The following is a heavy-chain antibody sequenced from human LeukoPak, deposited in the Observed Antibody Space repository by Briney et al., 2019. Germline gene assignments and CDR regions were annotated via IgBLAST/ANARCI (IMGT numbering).Heavy chain of an antibody. CDR1: GGSTSSYY. CDR2: IYYSEST. D-gene: IGHD5-24*01. J-gene: IGHJ4*02. V-gene: IGHV4-59*01. CDR3: ARLVGFVARDGFNYYFDY. Sequence: SETLSLTCTVSGGSTSSYYWSWIRQPPGKGLEWIGYIYYSESTNYNPSLKSRVTISVDTSKNQFSLKLSSVTAADTAVYYCARLVGFVARDGFNYYFDYWGQGTLVTVSP.